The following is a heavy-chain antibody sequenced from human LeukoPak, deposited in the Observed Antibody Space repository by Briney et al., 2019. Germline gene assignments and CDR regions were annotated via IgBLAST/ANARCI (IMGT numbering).Heavy chain of an antibody. J-gene: IGHJ4*02. CDR1: GGSISTSY. D-gene: IGHD1-14*01. CDR3: ARHEPPGARRHLDY. Sequence: SETLSLTCNVSGGSISTSYWSWIRQPPGKGLEWVGYIYNTGTTNYNPSLNSRVTISVDTSKNQLSLRLSSVTAADTAVYYCARHEPPGARRHLDYWGQGTLVTVSS. V-gene: IGHV4-59*08. CDR2: IYNTGTT.